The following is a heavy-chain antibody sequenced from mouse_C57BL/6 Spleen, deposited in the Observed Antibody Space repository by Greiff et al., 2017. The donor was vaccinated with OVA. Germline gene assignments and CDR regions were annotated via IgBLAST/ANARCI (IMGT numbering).Heavy chain of an antibody. CDR2: INPNYGTT. Sequence: EVKLVESGPELVKPGASVKISCKASGYSFTDYNMNWVKQSNGKSLEWIGVINPNYGTTSYNQKFKGKATLTVDQSSSTAYMQLNSLTSEDSAVYYCARSRDSSGYGYAMDYWGQGTSVTVSS. CDR3: ARSRDSSGYGYAMDY. J-gene: IGHJ4*01. CDR1: GYSFTDYN. D-gene: IGHD3-2*02. V-gene: IGHV1-39*01.